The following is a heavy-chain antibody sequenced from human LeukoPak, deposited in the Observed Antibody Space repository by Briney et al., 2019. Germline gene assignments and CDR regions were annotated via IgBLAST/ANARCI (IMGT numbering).Heavy chain of an antibody. CDR1: GGSISSGGYY. Sequence: SQTLSLTCTVSGGSISSGGYYWSWIRQHPGKGLEWIGDIYYSGSTCYNPSLESRVTISVDTSKSQFSLKLSSVTAADTAVYYCASGIAAAGSGRFDYWGQGTLVTVSS. J-gene: IGHJ4*02. CDR2: IYYSGST. CDR3: ASGIAAAGSGRFDY. D-gene: IGHD6-13*01. V-gene: IGHV4-31*03.